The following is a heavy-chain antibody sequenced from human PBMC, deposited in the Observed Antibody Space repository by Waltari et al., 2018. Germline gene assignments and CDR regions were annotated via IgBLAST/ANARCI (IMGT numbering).Heavy chain of an antibody. Sequence: QVQLQESGPGLVKPSETLSLTCTVSGGSISSYYWSWIRQPPGKGLEWIGYIYYSGSTNYNPSLKSRVTISVDTSKNQFSLKLSSVTAADTAVDYCARGAYYYDSSGPSGPDYWGQGTLVTVSS. CDR3: ARGAYYYDSSGPSGPDY. CDR2: IYYSGST. J-gene: IGHJ4*02. V-gene: IGHV4-59*01. CDR1: GGSISSYY. D-gene: IGHD3-22*01.